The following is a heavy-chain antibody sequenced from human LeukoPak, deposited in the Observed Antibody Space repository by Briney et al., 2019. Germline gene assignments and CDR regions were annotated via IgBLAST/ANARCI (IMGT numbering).Heavy chain of an antibody. CDR1: GFTFSSYS. J-gene: IGHJ4*02. D-gene: IGHD3-10*01. CDR3: ASLVGGPQWFGELLSFDY. V-gene: IGHV3-21*01. CDR2: ISSSSSYI. Sequence: GGSLRLSCTASGFTFSSYSMNWVRQAPGKGLEWVSSISSSSSYIYYADSVKGRFTISRDNAKNSLYLQMNSLRAEDTAVYYCASLVGGPQWFGELLSFDYWGQGTLVTVSS.